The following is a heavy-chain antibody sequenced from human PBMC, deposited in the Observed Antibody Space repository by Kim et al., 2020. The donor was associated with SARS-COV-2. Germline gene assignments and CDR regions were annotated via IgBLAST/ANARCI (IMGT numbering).Heavy chain of an antibody. Sequence: GGSLRLSCAASGFTFSSYGMHWVRQAPGKGLEWVAVISYDGSNKYYADSVKGRFTISRDNSKNTLYLQMNSLRAEDTAVYYCARDGGTYYDSSGYYRPWCQGALVTDSS. V-gene: IGHV3-33*05. D-gene: IGHD3-22*01. CDR3: ARDGGTYYDSSGYYRP. CDR2: ISYDGSNK. CDR1: GFTFSSYG. J-gene: IGHJ4*02.